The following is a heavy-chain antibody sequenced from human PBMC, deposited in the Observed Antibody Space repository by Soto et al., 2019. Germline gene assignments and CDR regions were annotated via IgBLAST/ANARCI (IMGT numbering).Heavy chain of an antibody. J-gene: IGHJ5*02. CDR3: ARDKRPSYDFWSGYYEQFDP. D-gene: IGHD3-3*01. Sequence: ASETLSLTCTVSGGSISSGDYYWSWIRQPPGKGLEWIGYIYYSGSTYYNPSLKSRVTISVDTSKNQFSLKLSSVTAADTAVYYCARDKRPSYDFWSGYYEQFDPWGQGTLVTVSS. CDR2: IYYSGST. V-gene: IGHV4-30-4*01. CDR1: GGSISSGDYY.